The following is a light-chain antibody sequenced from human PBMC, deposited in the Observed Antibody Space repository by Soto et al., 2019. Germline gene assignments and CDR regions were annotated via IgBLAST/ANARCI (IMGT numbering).Light chain of an antibody. J-gene: IGKJ4*01. CDR3: QQSYSTPRT. V-gene: IGKV1-39*01. Sequence: DIQMTQSPSSLSASVGDRVTITCRASQSISSYLNWYQQKPGKAPKLLIYAASSLQSGVRSRFSGSGSGTDFTLTIISLQPEDFATYYCQQSYSTPRTFGGGTKVEIK. CDR2: AAS. CDR1: QSISSY.